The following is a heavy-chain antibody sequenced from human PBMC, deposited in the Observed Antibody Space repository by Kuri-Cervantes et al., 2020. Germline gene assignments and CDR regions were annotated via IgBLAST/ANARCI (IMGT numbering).Heavy chain of an antibody. D-gene: IGHD4-17*01. J-gene: IGHJ6*02. CDR1: GYTFTSYD. Sequence: ASVKVSCKASGYTFTSYDINWVRQATGQGLEWMGWMNPNSGNTGYAQKFQGRVTMTRNTSISTAYMELSSLRSEDTAVYYCATAGADYGDYYYYGMDVWGQGTTVTVSS. CDR3: ATAGADYGDYYYYGMDV. CDR2: MNPNSGNT. V-gene: IGHV1-8*01.